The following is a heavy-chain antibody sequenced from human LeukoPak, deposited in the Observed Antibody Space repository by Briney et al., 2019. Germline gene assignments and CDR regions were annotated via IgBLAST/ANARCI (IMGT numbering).Heavy chain of an antibody. V-gene: IGHV3-30*02. CDR1: GFPFSSYG. D-gene: IGHD3-22*01. CDR3: AKISYDSSGYYYSFFDY. J-gene: IGHJ4*02. Sequence: PGGSLRLSCAASGFPFSSYGMHWVRQAPGKGLEWVAFIRYDGSNKYYADSVKGRFTISRDNSKNTLYLQMNSLRAEDTAVYYCAKISYDSSGYYYSFFDYWGQGTLVTVSS. CDR2: IRYDGSNK.